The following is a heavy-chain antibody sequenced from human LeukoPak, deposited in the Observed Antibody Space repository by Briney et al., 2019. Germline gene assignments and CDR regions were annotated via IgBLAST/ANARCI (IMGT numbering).Heavy chain of an antibody. CDR2: ISGSGGST. CDR1: GFTFSTYA. Sequence: PGGSLRLSCVASGFTFSTYAMSWVRQAPGKGLEWVSAISGSGGSTYYADSVKGRFTISRDNSKNTLYLQMNSLRAEDTAVYYCAKGLEMATRGSSGYFDYWGQGTLVTVSS. D-gene: IGHD5-24*01. J-gene: IGHJ4*02. CDR3: AKGLEMATRGSSGYFDY. V-gene: IGHV3-23*01.